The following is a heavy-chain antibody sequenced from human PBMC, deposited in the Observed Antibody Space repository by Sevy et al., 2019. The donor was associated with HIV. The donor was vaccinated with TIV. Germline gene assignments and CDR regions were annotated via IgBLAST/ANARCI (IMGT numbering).Heavy chain of an antibody. D-gene: IGHD5-12*01. CDR3: ARAPPVRSGDDSLNWFDP. Sequence: SETLSLTCTVSGGSISVYYWSWIRQPPGKALEYIGDIYYTGSTNYNPSLKSRVTISVDTSKNQLSLKLSSVTAADTAVYYCARAPPVRSGDDSLNWFDPWGQGTLVNVSS. V-gene: IGHV4-59*13. CDR1: GGSISVYY. J-gene: IGHJ5*02. CDR2: IYYTGST.